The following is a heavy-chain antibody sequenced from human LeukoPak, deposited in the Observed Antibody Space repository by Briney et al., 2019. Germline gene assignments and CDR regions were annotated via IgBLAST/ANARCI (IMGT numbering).Heavy chain of an antibody. CDR2: TYYRSKWYN. CDR1: GDSVSSNSAA. V-gene: IGHV6-1*01. CDR3: ARGVVVVPAALNYYYYMDV. D-gene: IGHD2-2*01. J-gene: IGHJ6*03. Sequence: SQTLSLTCAISGDSVSSNSAAWNWIRQSPSRGLEWLGRTYYRSKWYNDYAVSVKSRITINPDTSKNQFSLQLNSVTPEDTAVYYCARGVVVVPAALNYYYYMDVWGKGTTVTVSS.